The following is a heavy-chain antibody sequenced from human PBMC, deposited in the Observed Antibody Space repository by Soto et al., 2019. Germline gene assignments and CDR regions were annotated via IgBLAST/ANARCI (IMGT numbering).Heavy chain of an antibody. V-gene: IGHV1-2*04. J-gene: IGHJ6*02. Sequence: GASVKVSCKASGYTFTGYYMHWVRQAPGQGLGWMGWINPNSGGTNYAQKFQGWVTMTRDTSISTAYMELSRLRSDDTAVYYCARVRVVEDYYYYYGMDVWGQGTTVTVSS. CDR2: INPNSGGT. CDR3: ARVRVVEDYYYYYGMDV. CDR1: GYTFTGYY. D-gene: IGHD2-15*01.